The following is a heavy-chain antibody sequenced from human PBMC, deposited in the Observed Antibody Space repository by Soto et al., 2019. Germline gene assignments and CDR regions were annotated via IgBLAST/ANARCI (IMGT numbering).Heavy chain of an antibody. V-gene: IGHV3-30*18. Sequence: QVQLVESGGGVAQPGRSLRLSCAVSGFTFGDYGMHWVRQAPGKGLEWVAVVSYDGSYKYYADSVKGRFTVSRDFSGNTLFLQMNSLRLEDTAVYFCAKEMYPRTVLDSSSPWGDYWGQGTLVAVSS. CDR3: AKEMYPRTVLDSSSPWGDY. CDR1: GFTFGDYG. D-gene: IGHD6-6*01. J-gene: IGHJ4*02. CDR2: VSYDGSYK.